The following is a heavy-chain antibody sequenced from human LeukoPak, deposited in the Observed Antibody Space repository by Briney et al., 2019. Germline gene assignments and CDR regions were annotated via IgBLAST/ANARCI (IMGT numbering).Heavy chain of an antibody. CDR3: AKAPVTTCRGAYCYPFDY. CDR2: FDPEDGET. V-gene: IGHV1-24*01. J-gene: IGHJ4*02. D-gene: IGHD2-21*01. CDR1: GYTLTELS. Sequence: GASVKVSCKVSGYTLTELSMHWVRQAPGKGLEWMGGFDPEDGETIYAQKFQGRVTMTRDTSISTAYMELSRLRSDDTAVYYCAKAPVTTCRGAYCYPFDYWGQGTLVTVSS.